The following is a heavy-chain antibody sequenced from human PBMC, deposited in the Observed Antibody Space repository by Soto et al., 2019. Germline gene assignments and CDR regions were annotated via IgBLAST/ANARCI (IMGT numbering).Heavy chain of an antibody. D-gene: IGHD7-27*01. J-gene: IGHJ4*02. Sequence: QVQLQESGPGLVKPSQTLSLTCTVSGGSITSDYSCWSWIRQPPGEALEWIGHIFDSGTTYPNPSLRSQVAISLATSKNPFSLTLSSVTAADTAVYYCARGPSGDKVHYWGQGALVTVSS. CDR1: GGSITSDYSC. CDR2: IFDSGTT. CDR3: ARGPSGDKVHY. V-gene: IGHV4-30-4*01.